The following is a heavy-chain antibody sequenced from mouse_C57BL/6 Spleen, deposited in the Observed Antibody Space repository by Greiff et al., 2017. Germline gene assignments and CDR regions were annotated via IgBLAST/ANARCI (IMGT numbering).Heavy chain of an antibody. CDR2: IYPGSGST. D-gene: IGHD2-4*01. J-gene: IGHJ3*01. Sequence: VQLQQPGAELVKPGASVKMSCKASGYTFTSYWITWVKQRPGQGLAWIGDIYPGSGSTNYNEKFKSKATLTVDTSSSPAYMQLSSLTSEDSAVYYGATEDDYDDKAYWGQGTLVTVSA. CDR3: ATEDDYDDKAY. V-gene: IGHV1-55*01. CDR1: GYTFTSYW.